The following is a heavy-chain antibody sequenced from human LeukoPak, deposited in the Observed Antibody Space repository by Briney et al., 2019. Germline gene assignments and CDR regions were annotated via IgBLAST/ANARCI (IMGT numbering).Heavy chain of an antibody. J-gene: IGHJ4*02. Sequence: GASLRLSCAASGFTFSSYAMSWVRQAPGKGLEWVSAISGSGGSTYYANSVKGRFTISRDNSKNTLYLQMNSLRAEDTAVYYCAKGITITFDYWGQGTLVTVSS. CDR1: GFTFSSYA. D-gene: IGHD3-10*01. CDR2: ISGSGGST. V-gene: IGHV3-23*01. CDR3: AKGITITFDY.